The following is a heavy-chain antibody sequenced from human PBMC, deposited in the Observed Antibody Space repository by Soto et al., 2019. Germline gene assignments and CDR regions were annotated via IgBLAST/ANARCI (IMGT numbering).Heavy chain of an antibody. V-gene: IGHV1-8*01. J-gene: IGHJ4*02. D-gene: IGHD3-10*01. CDR2: INPNSGNI. CDR1: GYTFTKYG. CDR3: ARGRASGSYYLLDY. Sequence: ASVKVSCKASGYTFTKYGGSWVRQATGHGLEWMGWINPNSGNIGYAQRFQGRVTMTRDTAIRTAYMEVSSLRSDDTAVYYCARGRASGSYYLLDYWGQGTLVTVSS.